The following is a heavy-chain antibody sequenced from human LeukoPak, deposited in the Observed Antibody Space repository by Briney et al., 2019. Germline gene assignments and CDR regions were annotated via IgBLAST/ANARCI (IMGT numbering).Heavy chain of an antibody. V-gene: IGHV3-9*01. Sequence: GRSLRLSCAASGFTFSSYAMHWVRQAPGKGLEWVSGISWNSDSIAYADYVKGRFTISRDNAKNSLYLQMNSLRAEDTAFYYCVKDISGGNLNYYYGMDVWGQGTTVTVSS. CDR1: GFTFSSYA. J-gene: IGHJ6*02. CDR3: VKDISGGNLNYYYGMDV. CDR2: ISWNSDSI. D-gene: IGHD4-23*01.